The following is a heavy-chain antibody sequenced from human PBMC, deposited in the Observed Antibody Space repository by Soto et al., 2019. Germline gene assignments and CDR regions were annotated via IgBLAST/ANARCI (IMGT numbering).Heavy chain of an antibody. V-gene: IGHV3-15*06. CDR3: TPGRFGSNEWSFDY. CDR1: GFSFPNAW. D-gene: IGHD2-8*01. J-gene: IGHJ4*02. CDR2: ITNKENGEAT. Sequence: EVQLVESGGGLVEPGCSLRLSCAASGFSFPNAWMTWFLQAPGKGLALVGRITNKENGEATKYSAPVTGRFTISRDYSSNILYLQMHSLQTEDTDVYYCTPGRFGSNEWSFDYWGQGTRVTVSS.